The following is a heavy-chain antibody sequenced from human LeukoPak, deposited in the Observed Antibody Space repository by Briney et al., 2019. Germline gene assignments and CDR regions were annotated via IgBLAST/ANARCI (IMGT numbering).Heavy chain of an antibody. J-gene: IGHJ4*02. V-gene: IGHV3-66*01. CDR1: GFTFSSYA. Sequence: PGGSLRLSCAASGFTFSSYAMSWVRQAPGKGLEWVSVIYSGGSTYYADSVKGRFTISRDNSKNTLHLQMNSLRAEDTAVYYCARLITGTTHDDYWGQGTLVTVSS. D-gene: IGHD1-20*01. CDR3: ARLITGTTHDDY. CDR2: IYSGGST.